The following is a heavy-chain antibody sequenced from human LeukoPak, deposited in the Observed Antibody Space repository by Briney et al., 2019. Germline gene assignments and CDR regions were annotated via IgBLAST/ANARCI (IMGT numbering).Heavy chain of an antibody. Sequence: GGSLRLSCSASGFTFSSYAMHWVRQAPGKGLEYVSAISSNGGSTYYADSVKGRFTISRDNSKNTLYLQMSSLRAEDTAVYYCVIHGSGSYVDYYYGMDVWGQGTTVTVSS. V-gene: IGHV3-64D*06. CDR2: ISSNGGST. J-gene: IGHJ6*02. CDR3: VIHGSGSYVDYYYGMDV. D-gene: IGHD3-10*01. CDR1: GFTFSSYA.